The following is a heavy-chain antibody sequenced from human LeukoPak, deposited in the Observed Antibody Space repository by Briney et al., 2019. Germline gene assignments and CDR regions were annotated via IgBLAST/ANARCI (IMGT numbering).Heavy chain of an antibody. CDR2: ISTTGTYI. V-gene: IGHV3-21*01. Sequence: PGGSLRLSCAASGISFSSSTMNWVRQAPGKGLEWVSSISTTGTYIYYADSVRGRFTISRDNAKNSLYLQMNSLRAEDTAVYYCARDLDCSITSCTGSFGYWGQGTLVTVSS. J-gene: IGHJ4*02. CDR1: GISFSSST. CDR3: ARDLDCSITSCTGSFGY. D-gene: IGHD2-2*01.